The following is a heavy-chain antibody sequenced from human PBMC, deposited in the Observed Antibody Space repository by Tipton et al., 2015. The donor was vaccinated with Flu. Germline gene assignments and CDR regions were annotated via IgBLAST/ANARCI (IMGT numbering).Heavy chain of an antibody. CDR2: IYHRGNT. CDR1: GDSIGSDYY. J-gene: IGHJ5*02. Sequence: TLSLTCSLSGDSIGSDYYWAWIRQAPGKGLEWIGNIYHRGNTYHNPSLKSRVTISVDTAKNQFSLKLSSVTAADTAVYYCPGRDYRYYVSNPRSWYDPWGQGTLVTVSS. D-gene: IGHD4-11*01. CDR3: PGRDYRYYVSNPRSWYDP. V-gene: IGHV4-38-2*01.